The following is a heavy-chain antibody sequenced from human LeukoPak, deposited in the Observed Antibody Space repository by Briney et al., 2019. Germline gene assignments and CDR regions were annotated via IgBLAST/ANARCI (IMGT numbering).Heavy chain of an antibody. CDR3: AKVWDSMVRGVRFYDY. J-gene: IGHJ4*02. D-gene: IGHD3-10*01. CDR1: GFTFSSYA. Sequence: GGSLRLSCAASGFTFSSYAMSWVRQAPGEGLEWVSAISGSGGSTYYADSVKGRFTISRDNSKNTLYLQMNSLRAEDTAVYYCAKVWDSMVRGVRFYDYWGQGTLVTVSS. V-gene: IGHV3-23*01. CDR2: ISGSGGST.